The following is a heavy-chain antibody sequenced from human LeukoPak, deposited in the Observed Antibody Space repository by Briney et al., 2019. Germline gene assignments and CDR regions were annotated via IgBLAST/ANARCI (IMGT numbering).Heavy chain of an antibody. CDR3: ARGRRGYSYASDY. CDR1: GVSFSGYY. Sequence: SETLSLTCAVYGVSFSGYYWSWLRQPPGKGLEWVGEINHSGSTNYNPSLKSRVTISVDTSKKQFSLKLSSVTAADTAVYYCARGRRGYSYASDYWGQGTLVTVSS. J-gene: IGHJ4*02. CDR2: INHSGST. D-gene: IGHD5-18*01. V-gene: IGHV4-34*01.